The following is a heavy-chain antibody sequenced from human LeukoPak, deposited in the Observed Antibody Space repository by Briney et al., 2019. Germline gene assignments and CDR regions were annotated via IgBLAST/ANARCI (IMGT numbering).Heavy chain of an antibody. V-gene: IGHV1-2*02. CDR1: GYTFTGYY. J-gene: IGHJ4*02. D-gene: IGHD6-6*01. CDR2: INPNSGGT. CDR3: AREARMAARGGNDY. Sequence: ASVKVSCKASGYTFTGYYMHWVRQAPGQGLEWMGWINPNSGGTNYAQKFQGRVTMTRDTSISTAYMELSRLRSDDTAVYYCAREARMAARGGNDYWGQGTLVTVSS.